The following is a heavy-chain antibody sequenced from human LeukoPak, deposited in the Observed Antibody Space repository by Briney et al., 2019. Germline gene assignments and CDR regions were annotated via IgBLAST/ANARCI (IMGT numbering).Heavy chain of an antibody. J-gene: IGHJ4*02. V-gene: IGHV1-2*02. D-gene: IGHD6-13*01. Sequence: GASVKVSCKASGYIFSDYFLHWVRQAPGQGPEWMGCINSYSGGAHYAQKFRDRVTMTRDTSISTAYMELSRLRSDDTAVYYCARGGVAAAGICDYWGQGTLVTVSS. CDR1: GYIFSDYF. CDR2: INSYSGGA. CDR3: ARGGVAAAGICDY.